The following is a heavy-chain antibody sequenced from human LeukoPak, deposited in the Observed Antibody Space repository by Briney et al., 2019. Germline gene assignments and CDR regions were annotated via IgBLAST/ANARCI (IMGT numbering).Heavy chain of an antibody. CDR2: ISSSSSYI. Sequence: GGSLRLSCAASGFTFSSYSMNWVCQAPGKGLEWVSSISSSSSYIYYADSVKGRFTISRDNAKNSLYLQMNSLRAEDTAVYYCARGRYGSIAAAGRIDYWGQGTLVTVSS. CDR3: ARGRYGSIAAAGRIDY. J-gene: IGHJ4*02. D-gene: IGHD6-13*01. CDR1: GFTFSSYS. V-gene: IGHV3-21*01.